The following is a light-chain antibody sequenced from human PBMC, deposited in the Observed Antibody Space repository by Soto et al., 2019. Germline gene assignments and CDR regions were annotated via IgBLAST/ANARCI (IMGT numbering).Light chain of an antibody. J-gene: IGKJ4*01. CDR2: SAS. CDR1: QSISTY. Sequence: DLQMTQSPSSLSASVGDRVTITCRASQSISTYVSWYQHRPGKAPKLLIYSASTLQSGVPPRFSGSGSGTDFTLTISSLQPEDFATYYGQQSFNTLTFGGGTKVEIE. CDR3: QQSFNTLT. V-gene: IGKV1-39*01.